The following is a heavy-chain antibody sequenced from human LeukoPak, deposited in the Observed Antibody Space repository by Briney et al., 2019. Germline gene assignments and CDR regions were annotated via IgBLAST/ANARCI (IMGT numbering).Heavy chain of an antibody. J-gene: IGHJ4*02. V-gene: IGHV3-74*01. CDR2: INTDGSST. CDR1: GFTFSSYW. Sequence: GGSVRLSCAASGFTFSSYWMHWVRQAPGKGLVWVSRINTDGSSTSYADSVKGRFTISRDNAKNTMYLQMNSLRAEDTAVYYCARGGSYQGGLDYFDYWGQGTLVTVSS. CDR3: ARGGSYQGGLDYFDY. D-gene: IGHD1-26*01.